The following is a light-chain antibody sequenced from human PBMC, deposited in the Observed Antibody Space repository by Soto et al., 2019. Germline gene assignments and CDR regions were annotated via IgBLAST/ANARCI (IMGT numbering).Light chain of an antibody. Sequence: QSVLTQSPSVSAAPGQQVTISCSGSSSNIGNNYVSWYQQLPGTAPKLLIYDNNKRPSGIPDRFSGSKSGTSGTLDITGLQTGDEADYCCATWDGSLPGEVFGGGTKLTVL. CDR2: DNN. CDR1: SSNIGNNY. J-gene: IGLJ2*01. V-gene: IGLV1-51*01. CDR3: ATWDGSLPGEV.